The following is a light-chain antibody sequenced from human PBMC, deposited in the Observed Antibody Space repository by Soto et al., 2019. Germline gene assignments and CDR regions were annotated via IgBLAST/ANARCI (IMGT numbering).Light chain of an antibody. V-gene: IGKV3-20*01. Sequence: EIVLTQSPGTLSLSPGERATLSCRASQSVSSSDLAWYQQKPGQAPRLLIYGASSRATGIPDRFSGSGSGTDFTLTISRLEPEDFAVDYCQQYGSSPYTFGQGTKLEIK. CDR1: QSVSSSD. J-gene: IGKJ2*01. CDR3: QQYGSSPYT. CDR2: GAS.